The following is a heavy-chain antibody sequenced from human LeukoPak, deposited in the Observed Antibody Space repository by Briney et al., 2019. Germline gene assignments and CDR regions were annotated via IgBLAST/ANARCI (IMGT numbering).Heavy chain of an antibody. CDR2: IYYSGST. CDR3: ARDRRVYTVADPWYFDL. V-gene: IGHV4-59*01. D-gene: IGHD6-19*01. J-gene: IGHJ2*01. CDR1: GGSISSYY. Sequence: SETLSLTCTVSGGSISSYYWSWIRQPPGKGLEWIGYIYYSGSTNYNPSLKSRVTISVDTSKNQFSLKLSSVTAADTAVYYCARDRRVYTVADPWYFDLWGRGTLVTVSS.